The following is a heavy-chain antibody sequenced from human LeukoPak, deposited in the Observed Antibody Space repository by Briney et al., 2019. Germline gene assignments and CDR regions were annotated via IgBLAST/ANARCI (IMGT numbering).Heavy chain of an antibody. CDR1: GYTFTGYY. V-gene: IGHV1-2*02. D-gene: IGHD6-13*01. CDR2: INPNSGGT. CDR3: ARVGSYGSSSPGYYFDY. Sequence: GASVKVSCKASGYTFTGYYMHWVRQAPGQGLEWIGWINPNSGGTNYAQKFQGRVTMTRDTSISTAYMGLSRLRSDDTAVYYCARVGSYGSSSPGYYFDYWGQGTLVTVSS. J-gene: IGHJ4*02.